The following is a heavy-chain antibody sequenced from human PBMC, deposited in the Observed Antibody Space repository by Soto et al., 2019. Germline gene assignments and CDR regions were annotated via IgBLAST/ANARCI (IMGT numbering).Heavy chain of an antibody. CDR3: FSFGERRRWSLDY. CDR2: IYYSGST. CDR1: GGSVSSGSYY. V-gene: IGHV4-61*01. J-gene: IGHJ4*02. D-gene: IGHD4-17*01. Sequence: SETLSLTCTVSGGSVSSGSYYWSWIRQPPGKGLERIGYIYYSGSTNYNPSLKSRVTITVDTSKNQFSLKLSSVTAADTGVFYCFSFGERRRWSLDYWGQGTRVTVSS.